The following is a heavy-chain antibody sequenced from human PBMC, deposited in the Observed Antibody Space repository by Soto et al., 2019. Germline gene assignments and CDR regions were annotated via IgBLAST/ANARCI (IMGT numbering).Heavy chain of an antibody. CDR3: ARAGKSPAAGYYYGLDH. CDR1: RFTFSSYA. D-gene: IGHD6-25*01. Sequence: GSRRLCCEDARFTFSSYARQWARQAPGRGLEWVAGVLDDGSNKFHADSVRGRFSISRDNSKNTLYLEMGGLRGEDTAVYYCARAGKSPAAGYYYGLDHWGQGLTVTVSS. V-gene: IGHV3-30-3*01. CDR2: VLDDGSNK. J-gene: IGHJ6*02.